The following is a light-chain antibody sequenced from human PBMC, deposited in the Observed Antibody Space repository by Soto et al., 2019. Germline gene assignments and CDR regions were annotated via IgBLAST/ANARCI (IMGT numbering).Light chain of an antibody. CDR1: QSISSW. J-gene: IGKJ1*01. Sequence: DIQMTQSPSTLSASVGDRVTITCRASQSISSWLAWYQQKPGKAPKLLIYKASSLETGVPSRFSGSGSGTEFTLIISSLEPDDFASYYGQQYGSSCPWTFGQGTKVEIK. CDR2: KAS. V-gene: IGKV1-5*03. CDR3: QQYGSSCPWT.